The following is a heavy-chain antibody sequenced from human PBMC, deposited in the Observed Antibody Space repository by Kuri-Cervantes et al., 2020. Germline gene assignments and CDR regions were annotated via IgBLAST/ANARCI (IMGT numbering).Heavy chain of an antibody. Sequence: ASVKVSCKVSGYTLTELSMHWVRQAPGKGLEWMGGFDPEDGETNNAQKFQGRVTITADKSTSTAYMELSSLRSEDTAVYYCSITMVRGALQGYYYGMDVWGQGTTVTVSS. CDR3: SITMVRGALQGYYYGMDV. D-gene: IGHD3-10*01. CDR1: GYTLTELS. J-gene: IGHJ6*02. V-gene: IGHV1-24*01. CDR2: FDPEDGET.